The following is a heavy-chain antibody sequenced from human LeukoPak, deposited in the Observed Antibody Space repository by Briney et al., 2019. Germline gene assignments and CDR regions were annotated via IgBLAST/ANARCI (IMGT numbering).Heavy chain of an antibody. CDR3: ARGESHDYGDYVAY. Sequence: GGSLRLSCAASGFTFSSYSMNWVRQAPGKGLEWVSSISSSSSYIDYADSVKGRFTISRDNAKNSLYLQMNSLRAEDTAVYYCARGESHDYGDYVAYWGQGTLVTVSS. CDR1: GFTFSSYS. V-gene: IGHV3-21*01. D-gene: IGHD4-17*01. CDR2: ISSSSSYI. J-gene: IGHJ4*02.